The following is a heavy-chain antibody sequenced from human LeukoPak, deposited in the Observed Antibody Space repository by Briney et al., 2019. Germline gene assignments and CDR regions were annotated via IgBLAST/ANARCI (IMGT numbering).Heavy chain of an antibody. V-gene: IGHV4-30-4*01. Sequence: SETLSLTCTVSGGSISSGDYYWSWIRQPPGKGLEWIGYIYYSGSTYYNPSLKSRVTISVDTSKNQFSLKLSSVTAADTAVYYCARGTYYYGSGSPMLDAFDIWGQGTMVTVSS. D-gene: IGHD3-10*01. CDR1: GGSISSGDYY. CDR3: ARGTYYYGSGSPMLDAFDI. CDR2: IYYSGST. J-gene: IGHJ3*02.